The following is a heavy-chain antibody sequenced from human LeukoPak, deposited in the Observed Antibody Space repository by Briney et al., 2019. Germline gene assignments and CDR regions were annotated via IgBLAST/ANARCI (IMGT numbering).Heavy chain of an antibody. J-gene: IGHJ4*02. CDR2: ISYDGDSR. CDR3: AIDVNPSKNGLHYGADC. Sequence: GGSLRLSCEQPRFTLRSYGIQCGRPAPGKRLGWGAHISYDGDSRYYVVSVRGRFSISRDNSKNTVDLQMDSLRADDTAGYYCAIDVNPSKNGLHYGADCWGEGRLVTVSS. D-gene: IGHD3-16*01. V-gene: IGHV3-33*01. CDR1: RFTLRSYG.